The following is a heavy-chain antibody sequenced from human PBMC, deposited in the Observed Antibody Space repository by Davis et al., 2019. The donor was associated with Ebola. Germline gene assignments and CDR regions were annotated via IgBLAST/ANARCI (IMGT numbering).Heavy chain of an antibody. D-gene: IGHD3-3*01. V-gene: IGHV3-15*01. CDR1: GFTVSSNY. Sequence: GGSLRLSCAASGFTVSSNYMSWVRQAPGKGLEWVGRIKSKTDGGTTDYASPVKGRFTISRDDSKNTLYLQMNSLKTEDTAVYYCTTDIHDFWSGLYPHWGQGTLVTVSS. CDR2: IKSKTDGGTT. J-gene: IGHJ4*02. CDR3: TTDIHDFWSGLYPH.